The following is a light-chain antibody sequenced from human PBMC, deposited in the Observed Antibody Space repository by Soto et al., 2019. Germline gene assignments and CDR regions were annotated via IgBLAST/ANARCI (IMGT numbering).Light chain of an antibody. V-gene: IGKV2-28*01. CDR3: MQALQTPWT. J-gene: IGKJ1*01. CDR2: MGS. Sequence: DIVLTQSPLSLPVTPGEPAYISCRSSQSLLHSDGYNYLDWYLQKPGQSPQLLICMGSNRASGVPDRFSGSGSGTDFTLTISRVEAEDFGVYYCMQALQTPWTFGQGTQVEV. CDR1: QSLLHSDGYNY.